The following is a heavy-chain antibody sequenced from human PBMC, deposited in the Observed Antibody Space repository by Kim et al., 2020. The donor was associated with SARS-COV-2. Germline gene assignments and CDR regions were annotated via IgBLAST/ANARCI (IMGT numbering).Heavy chain of an antibody. CDR3: ARHRYTEGSDWYYFDY. D-gene: IGHD6-19*01. Sequence: PSLKSRFTISVDTSKNQYSLKLSSVTAADTAVYYCARHRYTEGSDWYYFDYWGQGTLVTVSS. V-gene: IGHV4-39*01. J-gene: IGHJ4*02.